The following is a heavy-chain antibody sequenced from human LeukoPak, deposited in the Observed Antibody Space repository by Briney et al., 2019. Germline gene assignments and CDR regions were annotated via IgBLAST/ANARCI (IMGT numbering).Heavy chain of an antibody. CDR3: ALSPHHGSGSS. J-gene: IGHJ5*02. CDR2: ISGSGGST. V-gene: IGHV3-23*01. CDR1: GFTFSSYA. D-gene: IGHD3-10*01. Sequence: PGGSLRLSCAASGFTFSSYAMSWVRQAPGKGLEWVSAISGSGGSTYYADSVKGRFTISRDNSKNTLYLQMNSLRAEDTAVYCCALSPHHGSGSSWGQGTLVTVSS.